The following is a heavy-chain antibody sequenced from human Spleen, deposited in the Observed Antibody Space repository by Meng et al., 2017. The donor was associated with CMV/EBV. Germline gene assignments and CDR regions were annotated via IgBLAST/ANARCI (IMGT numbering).Heavy chain of an antibody. D-gene: IGHD3-3*01. CDR3: ARDQGYDFWSGYSWFDP. V-gene: IGHV1-2*02. Sequence: ASVKVSCKASGYTFTRYHIHWVRQAPGQGLEWMGWINPNSGGTNYAQKFQGRVTMTRDTSISTAYMELSRLRSDDTAVYYCARDQGYDFWSGYSWFDPWGQGTRVTVSS. CDR1: GYTFTRYH. J-gene: IGHJ5*02. CDR2: INPNSGGT.